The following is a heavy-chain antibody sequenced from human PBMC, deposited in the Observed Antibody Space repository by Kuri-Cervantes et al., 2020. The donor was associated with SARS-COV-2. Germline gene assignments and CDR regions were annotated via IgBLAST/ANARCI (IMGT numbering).Heavy chain of an antibody. Sequence: GESLKISCAASGFTVSSNYMSWVRQAPGKGLEWVSGINWNGGRTGYADSVKGRFTISRDNAKNSPYLQMNSLRAEDTSLYYCVREGDYWGQGTLVTVSS. V-gene: IGHV3-20*04. CDR1: GFTVSSNY. J-gene: IGHJ4*02. CDR2: INWNGGRT. CDR3: VREGDY.